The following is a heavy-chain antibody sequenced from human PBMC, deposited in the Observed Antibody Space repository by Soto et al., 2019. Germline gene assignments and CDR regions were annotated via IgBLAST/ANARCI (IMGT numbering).Heavy chain of an antibody. D-gene: IGHD6-13*01. Sequence: ASVKVSCKASGGTFSSYAISWVRQAPGQGLEWMGGIIPIFGTANYAQKFQGRVTITADESTSTAYMELSSLRSEDTAVYYCARDRGKAVTAAGTSIWGQGTMVTVSS. CDR3: ARDRGKAVTAAGTSI. CDR2: IIPIFGTA. CDR1: GGTFSSYA. V-gene: IGHV1-69*13. J-gene: IGHJ3*02.